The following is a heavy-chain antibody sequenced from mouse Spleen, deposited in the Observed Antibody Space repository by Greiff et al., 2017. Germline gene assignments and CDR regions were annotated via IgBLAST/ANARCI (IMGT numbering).Heavy chain of an antibody. Sequence: QVQLKESGPGLVAPSQSLSITCTVSGFSLTSYGVDWVRQPPGKGLEWLGVIWGGGSTNYYSALMSRLSISKDNSKSQVFLKMNRLQTDDTAMYYCAKSQTVPFAYWGQGTLVTVSA. CDR2: IWGGGST. CDR3: AKSQTVPFAY. V-gene: IGHV2-9*01. J-gene: IGHJ3*01. CDR1: GFSLTSYG. D-gene: IGHD4-1*01.